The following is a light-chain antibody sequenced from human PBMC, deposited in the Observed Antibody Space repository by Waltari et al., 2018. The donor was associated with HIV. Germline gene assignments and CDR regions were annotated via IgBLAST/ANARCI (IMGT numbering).Light chain of an antibody. J-gene: IGLJ3*02. Sequence: QSALTQPASVSGSPGQSIIISCTGTSSDVGGYNSVSWYQQPQGNAPKLISFDVGNRPSGVCNRFAGSKSGNTASLTISGLQTEHEADYYCNSYTSTTTRWLFGGGTRLTVL. CDR2: DVG. V-gene: IGLV2-14*03. CDR3: NSYTSTTTRWL. CDR1: SSDVGGYNS.